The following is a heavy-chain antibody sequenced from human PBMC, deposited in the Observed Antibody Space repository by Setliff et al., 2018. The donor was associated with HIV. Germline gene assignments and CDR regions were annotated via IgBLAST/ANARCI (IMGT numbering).Heavy chain of an antibody. CDR1: GYSISSTYY. CDR2: LFHIGSA. D-gene: IGHD3-3*01. Sequence: SETLSLTCTVSGYSISSTYYWGWIRQPPGKGLEWIGTLFHIGSAYYNPSLKSRVTISVHTSNNQFSLKLSSVTAADTAVYYCARPLTTSFNFWGDAFAIWGQGTMVTVSS. J-gene: IGHJ3*02. V-gene: IGHV4-38-2*02. CDR3: ARPLTTSFNFWGDAFAI.